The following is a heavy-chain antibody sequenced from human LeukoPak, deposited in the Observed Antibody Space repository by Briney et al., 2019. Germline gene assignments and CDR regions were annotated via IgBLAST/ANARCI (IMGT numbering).Heavy chain of an antibody. J-gene: IGHJ5*01. CDR2: FDPEDGET. V-gene: IGHV1-24*01. Sequence: ASVKVSCKVSGYTLTELSMHWVRQAPGKGLEWMGGFDPEDGETIYAQKFQGRVTMTEDTSTDTAYMELSSLRSEDTAVYYCARSGYSGRYWQRYWFDSWSQVTLVTVSS. CDR3: ARSGYSGRYWQRYWFDS. CDR1: GYTLTELS. D-gene: IGHD1-26*01.